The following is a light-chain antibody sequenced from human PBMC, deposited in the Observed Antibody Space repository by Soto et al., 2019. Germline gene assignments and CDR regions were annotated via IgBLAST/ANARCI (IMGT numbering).Light chain of an antibody. CDR2: DAS. CDR1: QPISTY. V-gene: IGKV1-16*01. Sequence: DIQMTQSPSSLSASEGDRVIITCRASQPISTYLNWFQQKPGKAPKLLIYDASTLQSGVPSRFSGSGSGTEFTLTINSLQPDDFATYYCQQYNSYSQTFGQGTKVDIK. CDR3: QQYNSYSQT. J-gene: IGKJ1*01.